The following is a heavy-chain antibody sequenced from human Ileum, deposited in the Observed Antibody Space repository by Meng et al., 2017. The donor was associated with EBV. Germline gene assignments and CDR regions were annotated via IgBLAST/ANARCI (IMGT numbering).Heavy chain of an antibody. CDR3: ARDSGYTRSWSGDY. V-gene: IGHV7-4-1*02. D-gene: IGHD6-13*01. CDR1: GYTFTRNA. Sequence: QVDVVQFGSELKKPGASVKVTCKASGYTFTRNAINWVRQAPGQGLEWMGWISTNTGNPTYAQGFAGRFVFSLDTSVSTAYLQISGLKAEDTAIYYCARDSGYTRSWSGDYWGQGTLVTVSS. CDR2: ISTNTGNP. J-gene: IGHJ4*02.